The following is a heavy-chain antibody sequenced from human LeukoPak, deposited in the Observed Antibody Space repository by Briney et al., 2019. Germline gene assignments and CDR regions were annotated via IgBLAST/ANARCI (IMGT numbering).Heavy chain of an antibody. CDR2: IYHSGST. CDR3: ARGGYCSSTSCSRERWFDP. CDR1: GGSISSGGYY. D-gene: IGHD2-2*01. Sequence: SETLSLTCTVSGGSISSGGYYWSWIRQPPGKGLEWIGYIYHSGSTYYNPSLKSRVTISVDRSKNQFSLKLSSVTAADTAVYYCARGGYCSSTSCSRERWFDPWGQGTLVTVSS. V-gene: IGHV4-30-2*01. J-gene: IGHJ5*02.